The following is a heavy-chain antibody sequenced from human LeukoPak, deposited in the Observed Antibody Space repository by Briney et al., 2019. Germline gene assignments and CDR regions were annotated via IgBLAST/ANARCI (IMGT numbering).Heavy chain of an antibody. CDR2: ILPDGRDT. J-gene: IGHJ4*02. D-gene: IGHD3-10*01. CDR3: SGRYGPGPV. CDR1: GYTFAAHH. V-gene: IGHV1-2*02. Sequence: PRASVKVSCKASGYTFAAHHIHWVRQAPGQGLGWMGWILPDGRDTKYSQKFQDRMTLTTDTSTNTAYMELNRLIPDDTAVYYCSGRYGPGPVWGQGTLISASP.